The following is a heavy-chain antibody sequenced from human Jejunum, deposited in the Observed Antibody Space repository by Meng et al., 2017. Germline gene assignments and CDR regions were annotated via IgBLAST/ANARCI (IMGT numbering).Heavy chain of an antibody. CDR3: ARWGIRGEIALSALS. CDR1: GFSLSSYW. J-gene: IGHJ5*02. D-gene: IGHD3-16*02. CDR2: IKQDVSES. Sequence: GGSLRLSCAASGFSLSSYWMTWVRQAPGKGLEWVASIKQDVSESYYVDSVKGRFTVSRDNAKNSLYLQMNSLRDEDTAVYYCARWGIRGEIALSALSWGQGTLVTVSS. V-gene: IGHV3-7*01.